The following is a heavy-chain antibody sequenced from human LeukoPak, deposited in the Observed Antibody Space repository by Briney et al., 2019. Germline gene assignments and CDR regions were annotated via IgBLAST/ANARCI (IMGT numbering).Heavy chain of an antibody. Sequence: ASVKVSCKASGGTFSSYAISWVRQAPGQGLEWMGGIIPIFGTANYAQKFQGRVTITADESTSTAYMELSSLRSEDTAVYYCARAQEPYCSSTSCPKSWFDPLSQGTLVTVSS. D-gene: IGHD2-2*01. J-gene: IGHJ5*02. CDR1: GGTFSSYA. V-gene: IGHV1-69*01. CDR2: IIPIFGTA. CDR3: ARAQEPYCSSTSCPKSWFDP.